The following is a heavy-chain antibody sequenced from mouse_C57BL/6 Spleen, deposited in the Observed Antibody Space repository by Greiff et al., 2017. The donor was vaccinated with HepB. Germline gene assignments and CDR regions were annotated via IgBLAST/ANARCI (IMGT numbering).Heavy chain of an antibody. CDR2: IYPGSGST. V-gene: IGHV1-55*01. J-gene: IGHJ1*03. Sequence: VQLQQPGAELVKPGASVKMSCKASGYTFTSYWITWVKQRPGQGLEWTGDIYPGSGSTNYNEKFKSKATLTVDTSSSTAYMQLSSLTSEDSAVYYCARKIYYDYDRYFDVWGTGTTVTVSS. CDR3: ARKIYYDYDRYFDV. CDR1: GYTFTSYW. D-gene: IGHD2-4*01.